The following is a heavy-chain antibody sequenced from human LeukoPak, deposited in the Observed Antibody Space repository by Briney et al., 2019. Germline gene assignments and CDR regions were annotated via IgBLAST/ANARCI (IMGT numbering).Heavy chain of an antibody. Sequence: SETLSLTCAVSGGSISSGGYSWSWIRQPPGTGLEWIGYIYHSGSTYYNPSLKSRVTISVDRSKNQFSLKLSSVTAADTAVYYCARMVRFLEFDPWGQGTLVTVSS. D-gene: IGHD3-3*01. J-gene: IGHJ5*02. CDR2: IYHSGST. V-gene: IGHV4-30-2*01. CDR1: GGSISSGGYS. CDR3: ARMVRFLEFDP.